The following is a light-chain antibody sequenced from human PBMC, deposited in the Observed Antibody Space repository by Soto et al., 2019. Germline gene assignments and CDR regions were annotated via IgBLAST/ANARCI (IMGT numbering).Light chain of an antibody. CDR2: DAS. CDR3: QLRYNLLT. V-gene: IGKV3-11*01. CDR1: QSINNY. Sequence: EIVLTQSPATLSLSPGERATLSCRASQSINNYLAWYQQKPGQAPRLLIFDASNRATGIAARFSGSGSGTDFTLTISRLEPEDSAVYYCQLRYNLLTFGGGTKVEIK. J-gene: IGKJ4*01.